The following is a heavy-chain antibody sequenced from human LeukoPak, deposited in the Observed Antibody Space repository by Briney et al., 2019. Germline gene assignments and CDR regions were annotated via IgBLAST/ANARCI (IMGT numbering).Heavy chain of an antibody. J-gene: IGHJ4*02. CDR1: GGSIRSGDYY. CDR2: IYYSGST. CDR3: ARERVWLRHFNY. Sequence: SETLSLTCTVSGGSIRSGDYYWRWIRQPPGKGLEWIGYIYYSGSTYSNPSLKSRVTISVGTSKNQFSLKLSSVTAADTAVYYCARERVWLRHFNYWGQGTLVTVSS. D-gene: IGHD3-22*01. V-gene: IGHV4-30-4*01.